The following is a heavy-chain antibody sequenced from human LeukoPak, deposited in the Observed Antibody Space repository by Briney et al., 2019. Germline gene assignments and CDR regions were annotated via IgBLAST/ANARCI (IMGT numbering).Heavy chain of an antibody. CDR1: GFTFSSSA. CDR2: ISGSGGST. D-gene: IGHD2-2*01. J-gene: IGHJ4*02. CDR3: AKDDGIVVVPAAPFDY. V-gene: IGHV3-23*01. Sequence: GALRLSCAASGFTFSSSAMSWVRQAPGKGLEWVSGISGSGGSTYYADSVKGRFTISRDNSKNTLYLQMNSLRAEDTAVYYCAKDDGIVVVPAAPFDYWGQGTLVTVSS.